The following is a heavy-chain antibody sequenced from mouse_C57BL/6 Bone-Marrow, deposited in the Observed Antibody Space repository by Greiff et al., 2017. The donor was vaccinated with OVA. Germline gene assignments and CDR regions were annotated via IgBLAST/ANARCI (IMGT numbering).Heavy chain of an antibody. J-gene: IGHJ2*01. CDR3: ASSYYYGSSYYFDY. V-gene: IGHV7-3*01. CDR2: IRNKANGYTT. D-gene: IGHD1-1*01. CDR1: GFTFTDYY. Sequence: EVMLVESGGGLVQPGGSLSLSCAASGFTFTDYYMSWVRQPPGKALEWLGFIRNKANGYTTEYSASVKGRFTISRDNSQSILYLQMNALRAEDSATYYCASSYYYGSSYYFDYWGQGTTLTVSS.